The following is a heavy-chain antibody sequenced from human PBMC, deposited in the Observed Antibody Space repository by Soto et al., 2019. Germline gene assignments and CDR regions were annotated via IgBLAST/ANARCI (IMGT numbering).Heavy chain of an antibody. D-gene: IGHD3-10*01. CDR2: IKGDGIST. V-gene: IGHV3-74*01. CDR1: GFTFSSYW. CDR3: ARGAMGNYYNEY. Sequence: EVQLVESGGGLVQSGGSLRLSCAASGFTFSSYWMHWVRQAPGKGLVWVSRIKGDGISTNYADSVKGRFTISRDNAQDTVFLQMNGLSADDPAVYFCARGAMGNYYNEYWGQGTLVTVSS. J-gene: IGHJ4*02.